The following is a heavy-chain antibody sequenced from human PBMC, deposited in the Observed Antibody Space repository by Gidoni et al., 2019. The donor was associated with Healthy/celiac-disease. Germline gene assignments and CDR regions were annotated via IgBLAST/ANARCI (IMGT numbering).Heavy chain of an antibody. CDR1: GYSFTSSW. J-gene: IGHJ6*02. V-gene: IGHV5-51*01. Sequence: EVPLVQSGAEVTKPGEALKLSCKRPGYSFTSSWIGRVRQMPGNGLEWLGIIYPGDSETRYSPSFQGQDTISADKAISTAYLQWSSLKASDTAMYYCASSEGGMDVWGQGTTVTVSS. CDR2: IYPGDSET. CDR3: ASSEGGMDV.